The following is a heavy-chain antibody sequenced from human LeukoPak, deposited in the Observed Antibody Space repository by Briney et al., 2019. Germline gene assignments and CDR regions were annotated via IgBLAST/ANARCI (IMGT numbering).Heavy chain of an antibody. Sequence: GSLRLSCAASGFTFSSYWMTWVRQAPGKGLEWVANIKEDGSEKYYVDSVKGRFTISRDNAKNPLYLQMNSLRAEDTAVYYCASGSSHGYWGQGTLVTVSS. D-gene: IGHD6-13*01. V-gene: IGHV3-7*01. CDR2: IKEDGSEK. CDR1: GFTFSSYW. CDR3: ASGSSHGY. J-gene: IGHJ4*02.